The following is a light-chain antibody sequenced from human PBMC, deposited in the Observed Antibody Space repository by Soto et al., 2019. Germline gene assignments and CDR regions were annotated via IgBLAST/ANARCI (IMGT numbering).Light chain of an antibody. CDR1: QSIGNY. V-gene: IGKV1-5*01. J-gene: IGKJ1*01. Sequence: DIHLNQSPSSLSASVGDRVTLTCRASQSIGNYLNWYQQKPGKAPKLLIYDASSLESGVPSRFSGSGSGTEFTLTISSLQPDDFATYYCQQYNSYPWTFGQGTKV. CDR3: QQYNSYPWT. CDR2: DAS.